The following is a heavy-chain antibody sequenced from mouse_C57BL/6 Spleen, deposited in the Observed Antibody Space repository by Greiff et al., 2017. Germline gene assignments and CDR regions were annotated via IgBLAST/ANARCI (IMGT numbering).Heavy chain of an antibody. CDR2: IDPSDSYT. CDR1: GYTFTSYW. J-gene: IGHJ2*01. V-gene: IGHV1-50*01. Sequence: VQLQQPGAELVKPGASVKLSCKASGYTFTSYWMQWVKQRPGQGLEWIGEIDPSDSYTNYNQKFKGKATLTVDTSSSTAYMQLSSLTSEDSAVYYCARCPLKGYYFDYWGQGTTLTVSS. CDR3: ARCPLKGYYFDY.